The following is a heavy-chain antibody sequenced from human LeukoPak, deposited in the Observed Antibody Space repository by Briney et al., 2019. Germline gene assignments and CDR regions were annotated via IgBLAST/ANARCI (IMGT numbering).Heavy chain of an antibody. CDR3: TRRYNYDSSGYYYVRDAFDI. D-gene: IGHD3-22*01. CDR2: IRSKAYGGTT. J-gene: IGHJ3*02. V-gene: IGHV3-49*04. CDR1: GFTFRDAW. Sequence: GGSLRLSCAASGFTFRDAWMSWVRQAPGKGLGWVGFIRSKAYGGTTKNAASVKGRFTISRDDSRSIAYLQMNSLKTEDTAVYYCTRRYNYDSSGYYYVRDAFDIWGQGTMVTVSS.